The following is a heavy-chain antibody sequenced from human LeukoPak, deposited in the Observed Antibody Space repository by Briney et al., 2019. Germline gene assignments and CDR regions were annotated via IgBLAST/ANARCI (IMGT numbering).Heavy chain of an antibody. CDR2: IFYTGST. Sequence: SETLSLTCTVSGGSISVSGYYWGWIRQPPGKGLEWIGSIFYTGSTYYNPSLKSRVTISVAMSKNQLSLRLSSVTAADTAVYYCARLSGYSYGYIAYWGQGTLVTVSS. CDR3: ARLSGYSYGYIAY. J-gene: IGHJ4*02. D-gene: IGHD5-18*01. CDR1: GGSISVSGYY. V-gene: IGHV4-39*01.